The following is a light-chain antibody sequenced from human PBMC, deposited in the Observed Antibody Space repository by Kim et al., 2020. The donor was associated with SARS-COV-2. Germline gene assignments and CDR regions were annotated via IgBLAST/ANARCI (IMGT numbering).Light chain of an antibody. CDR3: QQYGDSPPYT. Sequence: EIVLTQSPGTLSLSPGERATLSCRASQSLGDRFLAWYQQKPGQAPRLLFYGASSRATGIPDRFSGSGSWTDFTLTISRLEPEDFAVYYCQQYGDSPPYTFGQGTKLEI. J-gene: IGKJ2*01. V-gene: IGKV3-20*01. CDR1: QSLGDRF. CDR2: GAS.